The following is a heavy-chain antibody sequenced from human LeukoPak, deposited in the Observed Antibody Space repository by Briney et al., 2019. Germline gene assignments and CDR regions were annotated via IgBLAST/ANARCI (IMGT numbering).Heavy chain of an antibody. Sequence: GGSLRLSCAASGFTFSNYGMSWVRQAPGKGLEWVSVISGSGGSTYYADSVKGRFTISRDNYKNTLYLQMNSLRAEDTAVYYCAKGSRGDILTGYRNWGQGTLVTVSS. CDR3: AKGSRGDILTGYRN. D-gene: IGHD3-9*01. CDR2: ISGSGGST. CDR1: GFTFSNYG. V-gene: IGHV3-23*01. J-gene: IGHJ4*02.